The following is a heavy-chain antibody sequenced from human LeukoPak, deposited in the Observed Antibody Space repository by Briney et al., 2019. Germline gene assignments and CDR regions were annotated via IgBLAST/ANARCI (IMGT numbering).Heavy chain of an antibody. CDR2: ISGSGDST. V-gene: IGHV3-23*01. J-gene: IGHJ4*02. D-gene: IGHD6-13*01. CDR3: AKDQYSSSWYFDY. Sequence: GGSLRLSCAASGFTFSSYAMSWVRQAPGKGLEWVSAISGSGDSTYYGDSVKGRFTISRDNSKNTLYLQMNSLRAEDTAVYYCAKDQYSSSWYFDYWGQGTLVTVSS. CDR1: GFTFSSYA.